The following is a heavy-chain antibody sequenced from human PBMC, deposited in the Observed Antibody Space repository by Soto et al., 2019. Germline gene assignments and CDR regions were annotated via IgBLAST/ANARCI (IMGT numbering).Heavy chain of an antibody. Sequence: QLQLQESGPGLVKPSEPLSLTCTVSGGSISSSSYYWGWIRQPPGKWLEWIGSLYYSGSTYYTPALKPRVTISVNTSKNQFSLKLSSVNAADTAVYYCARNAVHSSGFTDYWGQGTLVTVSS. CDR2: LYYSGST. CDR1: GGSISSSSYY. J-gene: IGHJ4*02. V-gene: IGHV4-39*01. CDR3: ARNAVHSSGFTDY. D-gene: IGHD6-19*01.